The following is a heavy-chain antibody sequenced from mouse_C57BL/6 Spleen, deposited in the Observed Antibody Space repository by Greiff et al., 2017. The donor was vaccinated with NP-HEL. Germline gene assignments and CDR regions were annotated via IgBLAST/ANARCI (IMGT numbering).Heavy chain of an antibody. V-gene: IGHV1-53*01. D-gene: IGHD1-1*01. Sequence: QVQLKQSGTELVKPGASVKLSCKASGYTFTSYWMHWVKQRPGQGLEWIGNINPSNGGTNYNEKFKSKATLTVDKSSSTAYMQLSSLTSEDSAVYYCAREVYYYGSSPWLAYWGQGTLVTVSA. J-gene: IGHJ3*01. CDR1: GYTFTSYW. CDR3: AREVYYYGSSPWLAY. CDR2: INPSNGGT.